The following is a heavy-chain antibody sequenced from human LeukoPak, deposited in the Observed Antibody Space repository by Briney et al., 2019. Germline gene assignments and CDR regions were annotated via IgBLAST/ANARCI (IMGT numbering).Heavy chain of an antibody. Sequence: GGSLRLSCAASGFTFSSYSMNWVRQAPGKGLEWVSYMSRSSDTIYYADSVKGRFTISRDNAKSSLFLQMNSLRDEDTAIYYCACGVDFSSGSKRGFDYWGLGTLVTVSS. D-gene: IGHD3-3*01. CDR1: GFTFSSYS. CDR2: MSRSSDTI. J-gene: IGHJ4*02. CDR3: ACGVDFSSGSKRGFDY. V-gene: IGHV3-48*02.